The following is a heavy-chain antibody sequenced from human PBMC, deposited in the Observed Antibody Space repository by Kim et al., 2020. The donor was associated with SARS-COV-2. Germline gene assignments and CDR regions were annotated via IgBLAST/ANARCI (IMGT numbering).Heavy chain of an antibody. CDR1: GFTFDDYA. D-gene: IGHD6-19*01. CDR3: AKDQQWLLTAFDI. Sequence: GGSLRLSCAASGFTFDDYAMHWVRQAPGKGLEWVSGISWNSGSIGYADSVKGRFTISRDNAKNSLYLQMNSLRAEDTALYYCAKDQQWLLTAFDIWGQGTMVTVSS. J-gene: IGHJ3*02. V-gene: IGHV3-9*01. CDR2: ISWNSGSI.